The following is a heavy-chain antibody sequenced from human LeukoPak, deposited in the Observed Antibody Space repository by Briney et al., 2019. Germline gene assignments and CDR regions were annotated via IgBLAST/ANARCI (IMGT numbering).Heavy chain of an antibody. D-gene: IGHD5/OR15-5a*01. CDR1: GFTFSSYA. CDR2: INTDGSTA. V-gene: IGHV3-74*01. J-gene: IGHJ4*02. Sequence: GGSLRLSCAASGFTFSSYAMHWVRQAPGKGLVWVSRINTDGSTATYADSVQGRFTISRDNAKNTLYLQMNSLRAEDTAVYYCARAVYAAKDYWGQGALVTVSS. CDR3: ARAVYAAKDY.